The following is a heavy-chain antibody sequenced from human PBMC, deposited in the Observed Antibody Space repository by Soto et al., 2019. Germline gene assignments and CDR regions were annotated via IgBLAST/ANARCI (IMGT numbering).Heavy chain of an antibody. CDR1: GYTFISSD. V-gene: IGHV1-18*04. Sequence: VASVKVSFKASGYTFISSDITWLRQAPGQGLEWMGWISAYNGNTNVPQNLQGRVILTTDTSTDTAYMELRSLRSDDTAMYYCARVRSPGHPPYNWFDPWGQGTLVTVSS. CDR3: ARVRSPGHPPYNWFDP. J-gene: IGHJ5*02. CDR2: ISAYNGNT.